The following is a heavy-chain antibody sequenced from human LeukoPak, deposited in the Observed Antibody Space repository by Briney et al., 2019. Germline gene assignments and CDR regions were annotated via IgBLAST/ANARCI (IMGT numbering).Heavy chain of an antibody. D-gene: IGHD1-26*01. CDR1: GFTFDDYG. CDR2: INWNGGST. J-gene: IGHJ3*02. Sequence: GGSLRLSCAASGFTFDDYGMSWIRQAPGKGLEWVSGINWNGGSTGYADSVKGRFTISRDNAKNSLYLQMNSLRAEDTAVYYCARVWGVGATLGVFDIWGQGTMVTVSS. CDR3: ARVWGVGATLGVFDI. V-gene: IGHV3-20*04.